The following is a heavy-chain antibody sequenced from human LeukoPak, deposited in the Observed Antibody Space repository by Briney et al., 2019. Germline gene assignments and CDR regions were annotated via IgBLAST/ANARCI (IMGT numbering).Heavy chain of an antibody. CDR2: FDPEDGET. J-gene: IGHJ4*02. V-gene: IGHV1-24*01. Sequence: ASVKVSCKVSGYTLTGLSMHWVRQAPGKGLEWMGGFDPEDGETIYAQKFQGRVTMTEGTSTDTAYMELSSLRSEDTAVYYCATGIAVAGTTGFDYWGQGTLVTVSS. CDR3: ATGIAVAGTTGFDY. CDR1: GYTLTGLS. D-gene: IGHD6-19*01.